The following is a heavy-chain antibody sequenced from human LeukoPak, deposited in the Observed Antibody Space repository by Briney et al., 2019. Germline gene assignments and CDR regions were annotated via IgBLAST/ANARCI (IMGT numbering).Heavy chain of an antibody. CDR2: ISWNSGSI. V-gene: IGHV3-9*01. CDR1: GFTFDDYA. CDR3: ARCPFYGLSPFDY. J-gene: IGHJ4*02. Sequence: PGGSLRLSCAASGFTFDDYAMHWVRQAPGKGLEWVPGISWNSGSIGYADSVKGRFTISRDNAKNSLYLQMNSLRAEDTAVYYCARCPFYGLSPFDYWGQGTLVTVSS. D-gene: IGHD2/OR15-2a*01.